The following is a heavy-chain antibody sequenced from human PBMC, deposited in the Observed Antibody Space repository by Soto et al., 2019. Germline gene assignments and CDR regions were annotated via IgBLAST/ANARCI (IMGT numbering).Heavy chain of an antibody. CDR3: AKDRTVVDTAMVFDY. D-gene: IGHD5-18*01. V-gene: IGHV3-30*18. J-gene: IGHJ4*02. CDR1: GFTFSSYG. Sequence: QVQLVESGGGVVQPGRSLRLSCAASGFTFSSYGMHWVRQAPGKGLEWVAVISYDGSNKYYADSVKGRFTISRDNSKNTLYMEMNSLRAEDTAVYYCAKDRTVVDTAMVFDYWGQGTLVTVSS. CDR2: ISYDGSNK.